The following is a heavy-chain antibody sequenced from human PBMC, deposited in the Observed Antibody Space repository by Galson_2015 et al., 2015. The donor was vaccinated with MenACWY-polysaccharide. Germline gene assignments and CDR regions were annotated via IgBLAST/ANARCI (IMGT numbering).Heavy chain of an antibody. CDR1: GGSISSSSYY. Sequence: LTCSVSGGSISSSSYYWGWIRQPPGKGLEWIGSIYYSGNTYYNPSLKSRVTISVDTSKNQFSLKLTSVTAADATVYYCARGIAVTRGRDAFDIWGQGSMVTVSS. D-gene: IGHD1-7*01. CDR3: ARGIAVTRGRDAFDI. V-gene: IGHV4-39*01. CDR2: IYYSGNT. J-gene: IGHJ3*02.